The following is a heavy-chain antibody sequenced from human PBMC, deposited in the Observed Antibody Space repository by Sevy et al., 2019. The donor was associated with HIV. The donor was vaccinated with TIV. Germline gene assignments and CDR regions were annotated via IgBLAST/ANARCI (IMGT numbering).Heavy chain of an antibody. CDR3: VRGGHLPLDAFDI. D-gene: IGHD2-15*01. V-gene: IGHV5-51*01. CDR1: GYWFTSHW. CDR2: IFPGNSDA. Sequence: ASVKVSCETSGYWFTSHWIGWVRRMPGKGLQWVGIIFPGNSDARYAPSFQGQVTVSVDKSISAAYLQWSSLKASDTAIYYCVRGGHLPLDAFDIWGQGTMVTVSS. J-gene: IGHJ3*02.